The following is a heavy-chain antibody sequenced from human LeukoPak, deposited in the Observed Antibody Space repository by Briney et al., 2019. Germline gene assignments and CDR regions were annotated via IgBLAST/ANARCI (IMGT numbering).Heavy chain of an antibody. CDR1: GYTFTSYV. CDR2: ISAYNANT. V-gene: IGHV1-18*01. CDR3: ARAGRGRWLVEAFDI. Sequence: ASVKVSCKASGYTFTSYVISWVRQAPGQGLEWMGWISAYNANTNYAQNLQGRLTMTTDTSTSTAYMELRSLRSDDTAVYYCARAGRGRWLVEAFDIWGQGTMVTVSS. D-gene: IGHD6-19*01. J-gene: IGHJ3*02.